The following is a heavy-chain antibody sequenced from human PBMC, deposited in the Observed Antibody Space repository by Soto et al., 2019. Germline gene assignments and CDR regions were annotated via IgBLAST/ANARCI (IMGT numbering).Heavy chain of an antibody. Sequence: SQTLSLTCAISGDSVSSNSAAWNWIRQSPSRGLEWLGRTYYRSKWYNDYAVSVKSRITINPDTSKNQFSLQLNSVTPEDTAVYYWERVGFMFRGPREVFDIWGKGTMFT. CDR3: ERVGFMFRGPREVFDI. V-gene: IGHV6-1*01. J-gene: IGHJ3*02. D-gene: IGHD3-10*01. CDR2: TYYRSKWYN. CDR1: GDSVSSNSAA.